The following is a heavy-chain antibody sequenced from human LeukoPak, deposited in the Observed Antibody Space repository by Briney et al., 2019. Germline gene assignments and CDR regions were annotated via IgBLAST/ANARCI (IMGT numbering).Heavy chain of an antibody. J-gene: IGHJ4*02. D-gene: IGHD2-2*01. CDR2: ISSSSSYI. CDR3: ARDLGGYCSSTSCYDTDY. Sequence: PGGSLRLSCAASGFTFSSYSMNWVRQAPGKGLEWVLSISSSSSYIYYADSVKGRFTISTDNAKNSLYLQMNSLRAEDTAVYYCARDLGGYCSSTSCYDTDYWGQGTLVTVSS. CDR1: GFTFSSYS. V-gene: IGHV3-21*01.